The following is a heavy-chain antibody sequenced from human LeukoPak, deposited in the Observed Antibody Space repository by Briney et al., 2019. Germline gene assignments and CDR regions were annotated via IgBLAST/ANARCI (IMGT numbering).Heavy chain of an antibody. V-gene: IGHV3-53*01. Sequence: GSLRLSCAASGFTVSSNYMSWVRQAPGKGLEWVSVIYSGGSTYYADSVKGRFTISRDNSKNTLYLQMNSLRAEDTAVYYCARDILSQGPDAFDIWXQGTMVTVSS. CDR2: IYSGGST. CDR1: GFTVSSNY. J-gene: IGHJ3*02. CDR3: ARDILSQGPDAFDI. D-gene: IGHD2/OR15-2a*01.